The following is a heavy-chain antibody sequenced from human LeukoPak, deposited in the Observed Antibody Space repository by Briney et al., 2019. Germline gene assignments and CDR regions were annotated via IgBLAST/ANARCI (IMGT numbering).Heavy chain of an antibody. Sequence: GRSLRLSCAASGFTFSSYGMHWVRQAPGKGLEWVAVIWYDGSNKYYADSVKGRFTISRDNSKNTLYLQMNSLRAEDTVVYYCASMTTVTALDAFDIWGQGTMVTVSS. V-gene: IGHV3-33*01. J-gene: IGHJ3*02. CDR3: ASMTTVTALDAFDI. CDR2: IWYDGSNK. D-gene: IGHD4-17*01. CDR1: GFTFSSYG.